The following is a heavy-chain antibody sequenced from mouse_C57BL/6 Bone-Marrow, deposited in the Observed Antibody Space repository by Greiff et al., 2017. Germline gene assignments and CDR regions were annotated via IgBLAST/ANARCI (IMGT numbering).Heavy chain of an antibody. J-gene: IGHJ3*01. CDR2: INYDGSST. CDR1: GFTFSDYY. Sequence: DVQLVASEGGLVQPGSSMKLSCTASGFTFSDYYMAWVRQVPEKGLEWVANINYDGSSTYYLDSLKSRFIISSDNAKNILYLQMSSLKSEDTATYYCASHYGSSPFAYWGKGTLVTVSA. V-gene: IGHV5-16*01. D-gene: IGHD1-1*01. CDR3: ASHYGSSPFAY.